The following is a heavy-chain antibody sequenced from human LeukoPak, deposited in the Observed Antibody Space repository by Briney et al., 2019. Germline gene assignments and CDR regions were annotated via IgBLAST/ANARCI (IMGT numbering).Heavy chain of an antibody. CDR1: GFTVSSNY. Sequence: GGSLRLPCAASGFTVSSNYMSWVRQAPGKGLEWVSVIYSGGSTYYADSVKGRFTISRGNSKNTLYLQMNSLRAEDTAVYYCARGLSSGWYLVAFDYWGQGTLVTVSS. CDR3: ARGLSSGWYLVAFDY. D-gene: IGHD6-19*01. J-gene: IGHJ4*02. V-gene: IGHV3-53*01. CDR2: IYSGGST.